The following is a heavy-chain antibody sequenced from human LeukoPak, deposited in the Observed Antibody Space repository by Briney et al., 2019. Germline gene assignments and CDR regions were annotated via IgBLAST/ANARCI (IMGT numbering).Heavy chain of an antibody. CDR2: ISYSGTT. J-gene: IGHJ4*02. D-gene: IGHD5-24*01. Sequence: SETLSLTCSVSGGSISNSHWNWIRQPPGKELEWIGYISYSGTTNSNPSLKSRVTLSVDTSKNELSLKLNSVTAADTAVYYCARRASRENYFDYWGQGTLVTVSS. V-gene: IGHV4-59*08. CDR1: GGSISNSH. CDR3: ARRASRENYFDY.